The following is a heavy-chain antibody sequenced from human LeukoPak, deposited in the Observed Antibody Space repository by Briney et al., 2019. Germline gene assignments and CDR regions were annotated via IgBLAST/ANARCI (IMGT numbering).Heavy chain of an antibody. V-gene: IGHV4-39*07. CDR2: IYYSGST. J-gene: IGHJ2*01. CDR3: ARRAPPHWYFDL. CDR1: GGSISSSSYY. Sequence: PSETLSLTCTVSGGSISSSSYYWGWIRQPPGKGLEWIGSIYYSGSTYYNPSLKSRVTISVDTSKNQFSLKLSSVTAADTAVYYCARRAPPHWYFDLWGRGTLVTVSS.